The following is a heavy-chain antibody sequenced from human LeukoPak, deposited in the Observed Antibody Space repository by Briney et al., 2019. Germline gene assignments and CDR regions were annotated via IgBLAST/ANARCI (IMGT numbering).Heavy chain of an antibody. CDR2: INPNSGVT. CDR1: GYTFTGYY. Sequence: ASGKVSCKASGYTFTGYYMHWGRQAPGQGLGGMGWINPNSGVTNYAQKFQGRVTMTRDTSISTAYMELSRLRSDDTALYYCARAPYYHDPRDSGYYSYLDVWGKGTTVTISS. CDR3: ARAPYYHDPRDSGYYSYLDV. D-gene: IGHD3-22*01. V-gene: IGHV1-2*02. J-gene: IGHJ6*03.